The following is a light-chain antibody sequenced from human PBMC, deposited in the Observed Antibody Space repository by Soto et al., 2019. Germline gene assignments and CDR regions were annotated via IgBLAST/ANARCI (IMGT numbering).Light chain of an antibody. CDR1: SSDVGGYNY. V-gene: IGLV2-14*03. CDR2: EVT. J-gene: IGLJ1*01. CDR3: SSFTSTSTPV. Sequence: LTQPASVSGSPGQSITISCTGTSSDVGGYNYVSWYQQHPGKAPKLIIYEVTNRPSGISNRFSGSKSDNTASLTIAGLQSEDEAPYFCSSFTSTSTPVFATGTKVTVL.